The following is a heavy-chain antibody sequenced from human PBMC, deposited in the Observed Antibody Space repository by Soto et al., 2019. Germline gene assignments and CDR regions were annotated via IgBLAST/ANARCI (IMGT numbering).Heavy chain of an antibody. Sequence: EVQLVESGGGLVQPGGSVRLSCAASGFTFGSYWMHWVRQAPGKGLMWVSRIHNDGSTTRYADSVKGRFTISRDNAKNTLYLQMGRLSVEDTHVYYCASDNWNSYWGQGTLVTVST. J-gene: IGHJ4*01. V-gene: IGHV3-74*02. CDR2: IHNDGSTT. D-gene: IGHD1-7*01. CDR3: ASDNWNSY. CDR1: GFTFGSYW.